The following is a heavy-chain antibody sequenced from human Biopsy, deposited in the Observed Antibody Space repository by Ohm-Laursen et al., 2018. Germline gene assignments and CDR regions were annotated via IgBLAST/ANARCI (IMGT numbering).Heavy chain of an antibody. CDR3: AKDLVVRGVGDHGMDV. J-gene: IGHJ6*02. D-gene: IGHD3-10*01. CDR1: GFTFSSFG. CDR2: ISYDGSNK. V-gene: IGHV3-30*18. Sequence: SLRLSCTAFGFTFSSFGVHWVRQAPGKGLESVAVISYDGSNKYEADSVKGRFTISRDNSKNTMSLQMNSLRTEDTAVYYCAKDLVVRGVGDHGMDVWGQGTTVTVSS.